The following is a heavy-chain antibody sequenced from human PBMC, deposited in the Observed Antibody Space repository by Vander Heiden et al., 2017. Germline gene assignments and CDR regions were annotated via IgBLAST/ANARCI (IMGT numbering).Heavy chain of an antibody. J-gene: IGHJ4*02. CDR3: ARGLLEIDL. Sequence: VQLVAYGGAFVKPGGSLSISFQAYAFTFSEHPMHWIRQDPGKGLECVSFISVSASAISYADSVKGRFTISRDNPKKSLFLQMNSLRAEDTAVYYCARGLLEIDLWGQGTLVTVSS. D-gene: IGHD2-15*01. CDR2: ISVSASAI. CDR1: AFTFSEHP. V-gene: IGHV3-11*01.